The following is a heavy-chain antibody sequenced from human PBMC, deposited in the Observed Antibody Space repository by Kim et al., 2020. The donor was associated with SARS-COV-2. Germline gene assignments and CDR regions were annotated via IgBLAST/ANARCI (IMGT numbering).Heavy chain of an antibody. Sequence: SETLSLTCTVSGGSISSSSYYWGWIRQPPGKGLEWIGSIYYSGSTYYNPSLKSRVTISVDTSKNQFSLKLSSVTAADTAVYYCARRSGGYVFWSGRDYY. J-gene: IGHJ6*01. V-gene: IGHV4-39*01. CDR2: IYYSGST. D-gene: IGHD3-3*01. CDR3: ARRSGGYVFWSGRDYY. CDR1: GGSISSSSYY.